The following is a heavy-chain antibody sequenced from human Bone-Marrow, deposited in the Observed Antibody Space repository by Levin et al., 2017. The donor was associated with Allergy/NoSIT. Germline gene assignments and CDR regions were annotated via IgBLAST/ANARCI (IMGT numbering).Heavy chain of an antibody. CDR2: IIPIFGTA. J-gene: IGHJ6*02. V-gene: IGHV1-69*01. CDR1: GGTFSSYA. Sequence: KISCKASGGTFSSYAISWVRQAPGQGLEWMGGIIPIFGTANYAQKFQGRVTITADESTSTAYMELSSLRSEDTAVYYCAREDVDTAMGYYYYYGMDVWGQGTTVTVSS. D-gene: IGHD5-18*01. CDR3: AREDVDTAMGYYYYYGMDV.